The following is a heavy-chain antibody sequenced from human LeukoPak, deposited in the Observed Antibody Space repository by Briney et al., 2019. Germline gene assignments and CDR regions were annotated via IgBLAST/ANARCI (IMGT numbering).Heavy chain of an antibody. CDR2: IYYNGST. Sequence: SETLSLTCTVSGGSISSYYWSWIRQPPGKGLEWIGYIYYNGSTNYNPSLKSRVTISGDTSKNQFSLKLSSVTAADTAVYYCAREQSGSYSPLSPWGQGTLVTVSS. V-gene: IGHV4-59*01. D-gene: IGHD3-10*01. CDR3: AREQSGSYSPLSP. J-gene: IGHJ5*02. CDR1: GGSISSYY.